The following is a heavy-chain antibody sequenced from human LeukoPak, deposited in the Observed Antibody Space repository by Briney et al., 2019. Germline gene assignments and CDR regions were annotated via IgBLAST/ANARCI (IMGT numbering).Heavy chain of an antibody. Sequence: GGSLRLSCAASGLTFSRCAMGWVRLAPGKGLEWVSTIGGSGDSTYHAGSVKGRFTISRDHSKNTLYLQMNSLRAEDTAVYYCAARPPIIVGGPFDYWGQGILVTVSS. J-gene: IGHJ4*02. CDR1: GLTFSRCA. CDR3: AARPPIIVGGPFDY. D-gene: IGHD2/OR15-2a*01. V-gene: IGHV3-23*01. CDR2: IGGSGDST.